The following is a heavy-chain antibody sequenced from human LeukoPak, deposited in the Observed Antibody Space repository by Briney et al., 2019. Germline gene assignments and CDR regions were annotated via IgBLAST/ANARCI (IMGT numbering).Heavy chain of an antibody. CDR1: GGSISSGDYY. V-gene: IGHV4-30-4*08. J-gene: IGHJ6*03. D-gene: IGHD5-18*01. Sequence: SETLSLTCTVSGGSISSGDYYWSWIRQPPGKGLEWIGYIYYSGSTYYNPSLKSRVTISVDTSKNQFSLKLSSVTAADTAVYYCARAQSDTDYNYYYYMDVWGKGTTVTVSS. CDR2: IYYSGST. CDR3: ARAQSDTDYNYYYYMDV.